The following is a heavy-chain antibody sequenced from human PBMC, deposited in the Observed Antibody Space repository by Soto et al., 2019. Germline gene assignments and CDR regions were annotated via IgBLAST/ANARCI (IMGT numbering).Heavy chain of an antibody. V-gene: IGHV3-74*01. CDR3: ARGIFGSGTANDY. D-gene: IGHD3-10*01. CDR1: GFTFSGSW. Sequence: EVQLVESGGGLVQAAGSLRLSCAASGFTFSGSWMHWVRQAPGKGLVWVSRINGDGSGTSYADFVKGRFTISRDDAKNTLFLQMNGLRAEDTDVYYCARGIFGSGTANDYWGQGTLVTVSS. J-gene: IGHJ4*02. CDR2: INGDGSGT.